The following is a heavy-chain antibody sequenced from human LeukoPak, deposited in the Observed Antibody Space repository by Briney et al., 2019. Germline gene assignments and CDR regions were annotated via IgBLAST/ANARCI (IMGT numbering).Heavy chain of an antibody. Sequence: SETLSLTCAVYGGSLSNYYWSWIRQPPGKGLEWIGEINHSGSTKCNPSLKSRITISVDMSKNQFSLELSSVTAADTAIYYCARGPASGSNFAWSDPWGQGTLVTVSS. CDR3: ARGPASGSNFAWSDP. CDR2: INHSGST. CDR1: GGSLSNYY. D-gene: IGHD3-10*01. V-gene: IGHV4-34*01. J-gene: IGHJ5*02.